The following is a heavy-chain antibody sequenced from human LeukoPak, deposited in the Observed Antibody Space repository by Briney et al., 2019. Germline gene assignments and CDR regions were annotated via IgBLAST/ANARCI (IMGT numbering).Heavy chain of an antibody. D-gene: IGHD3-16*02. Sequence: PGGSLRLSRAASGFTFRSYAMSWVRQLPGKGLEWLSYINESGGSAYYADSVKGRLVISRDNSKNSLYLEINSLRAEDTAIYYCATYDYVWGRYRLAQSDYWGQGTLVTVSS. V-gene: IGHV3-23*01. CDR3: ATYDYVWGRYRLAQSDY. CDR1: GFTFRSYA. J-gene: IGHJ4*02. CDR2: INESGGSA.